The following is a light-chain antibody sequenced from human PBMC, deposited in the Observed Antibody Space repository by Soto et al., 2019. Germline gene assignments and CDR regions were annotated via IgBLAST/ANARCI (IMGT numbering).Light chain of an antibody. CDR2: DAS. V-gene: IGKV1-5*01. CDR3: QQYHSNSPYT. Sequence: DIQMTQSPSTLSASVGDRVTITCRASQSVTGWLAWYQQKPGEAPKLLIYDASTLASGVPSRFSGSGSVTQFTLTISSLQPDDSATYYCQQYHSNSPYTFGQGTKLEIK. J-gene: IGKJ2*01. CDR1: QSVTGW.